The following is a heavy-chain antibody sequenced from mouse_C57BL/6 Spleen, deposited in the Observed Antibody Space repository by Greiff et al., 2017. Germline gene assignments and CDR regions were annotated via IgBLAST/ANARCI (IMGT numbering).Heavy chain of an antibody. J-gene: IGHJ3*01. D-gene: IGHD2-1*01. CDR1: GYTFTSYW. Sequence: VQLQQSGAELVKPGASVKMSCKDSGYTFTSYWITWVKQRPGQGLEWIGDIYPGSGSTNYNEKFKSKATLTVDTSSSTAYMQLSSLTSEDSAVYYCARWGGNYPFAYWGQGTLVTVSA. CDR3: ARWGGNYPFAY. V-gene: IGHV1-55*01. CDR2: IYPGSGST.